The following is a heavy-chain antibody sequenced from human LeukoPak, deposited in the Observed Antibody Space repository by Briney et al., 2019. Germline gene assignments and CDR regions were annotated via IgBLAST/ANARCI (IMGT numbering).Heavy chain of an antibody. CDR2: SGSGGTT. CDR1: GFTFSSYG. V-gene: IGHV3-23*01. J-gene: IGHJ4*02. CDR3: APLAVAGDYFDY. D-gene: IGHD6-19*01. Sequence: GGSLRLSCAASGFTFSSYGMSWVRQAPGKGLEWVSTSGSGGTTYYADSVKGRFTISRVNSKNTLYLHMNSLRAEDTAVYYCAPLAVAGDYFDYWGRGTLVTVSS.